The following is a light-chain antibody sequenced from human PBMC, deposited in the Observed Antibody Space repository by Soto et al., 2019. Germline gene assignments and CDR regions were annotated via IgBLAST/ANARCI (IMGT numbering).Light chain of an antibody. CDR3: LVWDSIGDNYV. J-gene: IGLJ1*01. CDR2: DDS. CDR1: NIGSDT. Sequence: SYALTQPPSVSVAPGETARITCGRNNIGSDTVHWYQQKPGQAPVVVVYDDSERPSGTPERISGSNSGDTATLTIRRVEAGDEADYYCLVWDSIGDNYVFGSGTKGTVL. V-gene: IGLV3-21*02.